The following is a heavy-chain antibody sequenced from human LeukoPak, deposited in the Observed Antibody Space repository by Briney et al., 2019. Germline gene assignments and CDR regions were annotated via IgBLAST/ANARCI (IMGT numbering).Heavy chain of an antibody. CDR1: GFTFSSYW. D-gene: IGHD3-22*01. CDR2: INSDGSST. J-gene: IGHJ4*02. CDR3: ARDPSSGYYYGSFDY. Sequence: GGSLRLSCAASGFTFSSYWMHWVRQAPGKGLVWVSRINSDGSSTTYADSVKGRFTISRDNAKNTLYLQMNSLRAEDTAVYYCARDPSSGYYYGSFDYWGQGTLVTVSS. V-gene: IGHV3-74*01.